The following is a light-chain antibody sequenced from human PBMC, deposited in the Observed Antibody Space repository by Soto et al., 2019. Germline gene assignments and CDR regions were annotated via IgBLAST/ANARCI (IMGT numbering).Light chain of an antibody. CDR1: SSNVGNNY. CDR2: RNN. CDR3: AAWDDNLSVL. V-gene: IGLV1-47*01. J-gene: IGLJ2*01. Sequence: QLVLTQPPSASGTPGQRVTISCSGGSSNVGNNYVYWYQQFPGAAPKLLIYRNNQRPSGVPDRFSGSKSGTSASLAISGLRSEDEADYYCAAWDDNLSVLFGGGTKLTVL.